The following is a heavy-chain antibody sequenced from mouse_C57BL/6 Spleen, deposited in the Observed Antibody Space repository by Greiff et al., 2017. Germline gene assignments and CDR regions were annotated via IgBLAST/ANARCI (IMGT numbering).Heavy chain of an antibody. V-gene: IGHV1-80*01. CDR2: IYPGDGDT. CDR1: GYAFSSYW. Sequence: QVQLQQSGAELVKPGASVKISCKASGYAFSSYWMNWVKQRPGKGLEWIGQIYPGDGDTNYNGEFKGKATLTADKSSSTAYMQLSSLTSEDSAVYFCARYYYGSSPSMDYWGQGTSVTVSS. D-gene: IGHD1-1*01. J-gene: IGHJ4*01. CDR3: ARYYYGSSPSMDY.